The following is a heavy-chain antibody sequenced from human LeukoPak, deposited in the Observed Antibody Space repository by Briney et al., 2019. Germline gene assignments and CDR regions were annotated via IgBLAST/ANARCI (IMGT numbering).Heavy chain of an antibody. CDR2: ISTTSNYI. Sequence: GGSLRLSCAASGFTFSSYEMNWVRQAPGKGLEWVSSISTTSNYIYYADSVKGRFTISRDNAKNSLYLQMNSLRAEDTAVYYCARHIVVVTAAFAYWGQGTLVTVSS. CDR3: ARHIVVVTAAFAY. D-gene: IGHD2-21*02. CDR1: GFTFSSYE. J-gene: IGHJ4*02. V-gene: IGHV3-21*01.